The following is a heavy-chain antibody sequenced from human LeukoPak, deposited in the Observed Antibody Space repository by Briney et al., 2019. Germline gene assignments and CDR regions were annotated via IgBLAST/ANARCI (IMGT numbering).Heavy chain of an antibody. D-gene: IGHD5-18*01. CDR3: TRRQDPYMVKAPAYYYYMDV. J-gene: IGHJ6*03. Sequence: GGSLRLSCAASGFTFSGSAMHWVRQASGKGLEWVGRIRSEANSYATLYVASVKGRFTISRDDSKNTAYLQMNSLKTEDTAVYYCTRRQDPYMVKAPAYYYYMDVWGKGTTVTVSS. V-gene: IGHV3-73*01. CDR1: GFTFSGSA. CDR2: IRSEANSYAT.